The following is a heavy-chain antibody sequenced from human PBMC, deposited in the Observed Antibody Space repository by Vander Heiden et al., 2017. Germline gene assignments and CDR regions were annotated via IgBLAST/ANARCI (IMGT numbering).Heavy chain of an antibody. V-gene: IGHV3-30*18. D-gene: IGHD3-10*01. CDR3: AKSVLLWFGELDY. Sequence: QVQLVESGGGVVQPGRSLRLSCAASGFIFSSYGMHWVRQAPGKGLEWVAVISYDGSNKYYADSVKGRFTISRDNSKNTLYLQMNSLRAEDTAVYYCAKSVLLWFGELDYWGQGTLVTVSS. CDR2: ISYDGSNK. J-gene: IGHJ4*02. CDR1: GFIFSSYG.